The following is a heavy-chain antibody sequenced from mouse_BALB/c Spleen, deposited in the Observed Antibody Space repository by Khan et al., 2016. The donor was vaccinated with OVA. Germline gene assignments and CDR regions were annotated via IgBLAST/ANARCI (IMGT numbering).Heavy chain of an antibody. Sequence: QVQLQQSGAELVKPGASVKLSCKASGYTFTSYWMHWVKQRPGQGLEWIGKINPSNGRTNYSEKVKIKATLTADKSSSTASIPLSNLTSEDSAVYYCARGGLNYAMDYWGQGTSVTVSS. CDR1: GYTFTSYW. V-gene: IGHV1S81*02. J-gene: IGHJ4*01. CDR3: ARGGLNYAMDY. CDR2: INPSNGRT. D-gene: IGHD3-1*01.